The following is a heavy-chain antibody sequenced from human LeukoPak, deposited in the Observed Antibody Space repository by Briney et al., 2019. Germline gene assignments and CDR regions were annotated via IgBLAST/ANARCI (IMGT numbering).Heavy chain of an antibody. CDR3: VKDRSFNRGEPIDY. V-gene: IGHV3-20*04. CDR1: GFTFDDHG. Sequence: GGSLRLSCAASGFTFDDHGMSWVRQAPGQGLEWVSGITWNGGSTGYADSVKGRFSISRDNAKDSLFLQMNSLRVDDTALYYCVKDRSFNRGEPIDYWGQGTLVVVSS. J-gene: IGHJ4*02. D-gene: IGHD3-16*01. CDR2: ITWNGGST.